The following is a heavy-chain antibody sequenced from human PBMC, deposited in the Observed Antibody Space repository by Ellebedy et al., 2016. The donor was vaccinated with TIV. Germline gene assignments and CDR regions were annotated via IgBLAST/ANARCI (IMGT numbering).Heavy chain of an antibody. V-gene: IGHV3-7*01. D-gene: IGHD4-23*01. CDR1: GFTFSNYW. CDR2: IKQEGSET. J-gene: IGHJ4*02. Sequence: PGGSLRLSCAASGFTFSNYWMSWVRQAPGKGLEWVANIKQEGSETYYVDSVKGRFTISGDNAKNSLYLQMNSLGADDPAVYYCARSPYTGNSDLGFDYWGQGSLVTVSS. CDR3: ARSPYTGNSDLGFDY.